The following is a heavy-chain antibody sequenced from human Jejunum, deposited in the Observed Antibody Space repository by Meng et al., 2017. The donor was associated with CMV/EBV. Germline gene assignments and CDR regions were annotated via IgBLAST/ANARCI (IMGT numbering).Heavy chain of an antibody. V-gene: IGHV3-9*01. J-gene: IGHJ6*02. Sequence: FTFTDHTIHWVRQAPGKGLEWVSGIAWNGLILGYADSVKDRFKISRENAKNSLYLHMNSLRAEDTALYYCARDVQLYYNHFYGMDVWGQGTTVTVSS. CDR3: ARDVQLYYNHFYGMDV. D-gene: IGHD3-10*01. CDR2: IAWNGLIL. CDR1: FTFTDHT.